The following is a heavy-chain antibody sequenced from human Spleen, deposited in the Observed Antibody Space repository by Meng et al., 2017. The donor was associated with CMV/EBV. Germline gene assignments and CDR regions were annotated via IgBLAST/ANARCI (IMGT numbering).Heavy chain of an antibody. CDR2: IKQDGSEK. CDR1: GFTFSSYW. CDR3: AKEVPPAAGFIYFDY. Sequence: GESLKISCAASGFTFSSYWMSWVRQAPGKGLEWVANIKQDGSEKYYVDSVKGRFTISRDNSKNTLYLQMNSLRAEDTAVYHCAKEVPPAAGFIYFDYWGQGTLVTVSS. V-gene: IGHV3-7*03. J-gene: IGHJ4*02. D-gene: IGHD2-2*01.